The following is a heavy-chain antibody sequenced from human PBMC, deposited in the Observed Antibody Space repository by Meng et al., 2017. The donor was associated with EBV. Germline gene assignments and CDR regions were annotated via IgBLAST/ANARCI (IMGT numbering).Heavy chain of an antibody. CDR2: IIPIFGTA. J-gene: IGHJ1*01. CDR3: ARVEGSGSYYNSHEYFQH. V-gene: IGHV1-69*01. Sequence: GVVVKKPGSSVKVSCKASGGTFSSYAISWVRQAPGQGLEWMGGIIPIFGTANYAQKFQGRVTITADESTSTAYMELSSLRSEDTAVYYCARVEGSGSYYNSHEYFQHWGQGTLVTVSS. D-gene: IGHD3-10*01. CDR1: GGTFSSYA.